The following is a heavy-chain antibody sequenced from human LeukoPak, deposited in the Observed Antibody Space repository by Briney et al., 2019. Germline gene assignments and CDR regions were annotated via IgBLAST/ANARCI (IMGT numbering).Heavy chain of an antibody. CDR1: GGSFSGYY. CDR2: INHSGST. J-gene: IGHJ1*01. D-gene: IGHD3-22*01. CDR3: AGAPHTYYDSSGYAYGGFQH. Sequence: SETLSLTCAVYGGSFSGYYWSWIRQPPGKGLEWIGEINHSGSTNYNPSLKSRVTISVDTSKNQFSLKLSSVTAADTAVYYCAGAPHTYYDSSGYAYGGFQHWGQGTLVTVSS. V-gene: IGHV4-34*01.